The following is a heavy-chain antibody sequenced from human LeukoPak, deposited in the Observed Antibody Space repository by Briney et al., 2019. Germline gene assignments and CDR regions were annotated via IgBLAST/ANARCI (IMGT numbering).Heavy chain of an antibody. V-gene: IGHV4-59*10. CDR3: ARSAPDYGDYFTQ. D-gene: IGHD4-17*01. CDR1: GGSFSGYY. J-gene: IGHJ4*02. Sequence: SETLSLTCAVYGGSFSGYYWTWIRQPAGKGLEWIGRIYTSGSTNYNPSLKSRVTISVDTSKNQFSLKLSSVTAADTAVYYCARSAPDYGDYFTQWGQGTLVTVSS. CDR2: IYTSGST.